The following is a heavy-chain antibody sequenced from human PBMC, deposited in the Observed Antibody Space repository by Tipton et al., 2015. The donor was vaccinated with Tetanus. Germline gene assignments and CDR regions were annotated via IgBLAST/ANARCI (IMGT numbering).Heavy chain of an antibody. D-gene: IGHD3-16*01. J-gene: IGHJ5*02. CDR1: GGSISSYY. CDR2: IYYSGST. V-gene: IGHV4-59*01. CDR3: ARVRAILRRTLSGLYWLDP. Sequence: GLVKPSETLSLTCTVSGGSISSYYWSWIRQPPGKGLEWIGYIYYSGSTNYNPSLKSRVTISVDTSKNQFSLKLSSVTAADTAVYYCARVRAILRRTLSGLYWLDPWGQGILVTVSS.